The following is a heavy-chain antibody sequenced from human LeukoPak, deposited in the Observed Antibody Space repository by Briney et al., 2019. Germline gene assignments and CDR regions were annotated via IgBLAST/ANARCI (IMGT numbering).Heavy chain of an antibody. J-gene: IGHJ4*02. Sequence: PGGSLRLSCAASGFTFSNYAMSWVRQAPGKGLEWVSAISGSGGSTYYADSVKGRFTISRDNSKNTLYLQMNSLRAEDTAVYYCAKDDRPYGSGSYSSDYWGQGTLVTVSS. CDR1: GFTFSNYA. CDR3: AKDDRPYGSGSYSSDY. V-gene: IGHV3-23*01. D-gene: IGHD3-10*01. CDR2: ISGSGGST.